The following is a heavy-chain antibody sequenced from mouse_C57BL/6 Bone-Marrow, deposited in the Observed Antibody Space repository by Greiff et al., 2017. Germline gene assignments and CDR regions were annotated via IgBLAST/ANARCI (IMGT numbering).Heavy chain of an antibody. CDR3: ARDGDTPYWYFDV. CDR1: GFTFSDYY. J-gene: IGHJ1*03. Sequence: EVQRVESEGGLVQPGSSMKLSCTASGFTFSDYYMAWVRQVPEKGLEWVANINYDGSSTYYLDSLKSRFIISRDNAKNILYLQMSSLKSEDTATYYCARDGDTPYWYFDVWGTGTTVTVSS. CDR2: INYDGSST. D-gene: IGHD5-1-1*01. V-gene: IGHV5-16*01.